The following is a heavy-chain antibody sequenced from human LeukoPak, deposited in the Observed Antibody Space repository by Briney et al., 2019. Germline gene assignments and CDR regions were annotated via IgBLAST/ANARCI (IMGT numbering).Heavy chain of an antibody. Sequence: AGGSLRLSCAAAGFTFSSYGMRWVRQAPGKGLGWVAVISYDGSNKYYADSVKGRFTISRDNSKNTLYLQMNSLTAEDTAVYYCAKDRSIVGAISWGQGTLVTVSS. V-gene: IGHV3-30*18. D-gene: IGHD1-26*01. J-gene: IGHJ5*02. CDR1: GFTFSSYG. CDR3: AKDRSIVGAIS. CDR2: ISYDGSNK.